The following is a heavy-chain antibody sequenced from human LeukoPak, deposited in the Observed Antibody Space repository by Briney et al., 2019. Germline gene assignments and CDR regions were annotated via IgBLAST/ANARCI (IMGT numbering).Heavy chain of an antibody. CDR3: ARALTTVTTSPTGY. Sequence: ASVKVSCKASGGTFSSYAISWVRQAPGQGLEWMGRIIPILGIANYAQKFQGRVTMTRDTSISTAYMELSRLRSDDTAVYYCARALTTVTTSPTGYWGQGTLVTVSS. J-gene: IGHJ4*02. CDR1: GGTFSSYA. CDR2: IIPILGIA. D-gene: IGHD4-17*01. V-gene: IGHV1-69*04.